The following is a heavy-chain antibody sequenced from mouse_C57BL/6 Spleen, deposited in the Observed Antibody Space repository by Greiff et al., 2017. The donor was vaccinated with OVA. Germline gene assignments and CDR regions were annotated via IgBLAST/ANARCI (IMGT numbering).Heavy chain of an antibody. CDR1: GFTFSSYA. CDR2: ISDGGSYT. CDR3: AREQDYYGSSYLDY. V-gene: IGHV5-4*01. J-gene: IGHJ2*01. D-gene: IGHD1-1*01. Sequence: EVQRMESGGGLVKPGGSLKLSCAASGFTFSSYAMSWVRQTPEKRLEWVATISDGGSYTYYPDNVKGRFTISRDNAKNNLYLQMSHLKPEDTAMYYCAREQDYYGSSYLDYWGQGTTLTVSS.